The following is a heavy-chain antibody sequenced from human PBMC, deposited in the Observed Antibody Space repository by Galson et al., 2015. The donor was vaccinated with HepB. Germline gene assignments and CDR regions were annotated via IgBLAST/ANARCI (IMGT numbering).Heavy chain of an antibody. Sequence: LSLTCTVSGGSISSGSYYWSWIRQPAGKGLEWIGRIYTSGSTNYNPSLKSRVTMSVDTSKNQFSLKLSSVTAADTAVYYCARGDRDGSGNWYFDLWGRGTLVTVSS. CDR1: GGSISSGSYY. CDR2: IYTSGST. J-gene: IGHJ2*01. D-gene: IGHD3-10*01. V-gene: IGHV4-61*02. CDR3: ARGDRDGSGNWYFDL.